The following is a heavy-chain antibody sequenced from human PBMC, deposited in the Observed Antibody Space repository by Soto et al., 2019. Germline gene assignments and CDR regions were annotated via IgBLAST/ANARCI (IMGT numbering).Heavy chain of an antibody. CDR2: IDPSDSYT. CDR1: GYSFTSYW. J-gene: IGHJ4*02. V-gene: IGHV5-10-1*03. D-gene: IGHD4-17*01. CDR3: ARQIDYGDNRPIFIDY. Sequence: EVQLVQSGAEVKKPGESLRISCKGSGYSFTSYWINWVRQMPGRGLEWMGRIDPSDSYTDYSPSFQGHVTISADKSISTAYLQWSSLKASDTAMYYCARQIDYGDNRPIFIDYWGQGTLVTVSS.